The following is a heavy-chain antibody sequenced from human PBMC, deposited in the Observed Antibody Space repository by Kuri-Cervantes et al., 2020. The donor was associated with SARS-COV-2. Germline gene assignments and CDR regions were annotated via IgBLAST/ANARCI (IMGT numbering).Heavy chain of an antibody. J-gene: IGHJ4*02. D-gene: IGHD3-22*01. V-gene: IGHV3-30*02. CDR2: IRYDGSNK. CDR3: ARGHENYYDSSGYYLDY. CDR1: GFTFSSYG. Sequence: GESLKISCAASGFTFSSYGMHWVRQAPGKGLEWVAFIRYDGSNKYYADSVKGRFTISRDNSKNTLYLQMNSLRSDDTAVYYCARGHENYYDSSGYYLDYWGQGTLVTVSS.